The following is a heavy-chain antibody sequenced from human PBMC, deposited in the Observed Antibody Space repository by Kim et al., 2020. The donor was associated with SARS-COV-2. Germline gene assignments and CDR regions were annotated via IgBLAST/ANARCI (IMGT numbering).Heavy chain of an antibody. CDR3: TREEVVLWFGELYRGPMDV. Sequence: GGSLRLSCTASGFTFGDYAMSWFRQAPGKGLEWVGFIRSKAYGGTTEYAASVKGRFTISRDDSKSIAYLQMNSLKTEDTAVYYCTREEVVLWFGELYRGPMDVWGQGTTVTVSS. V-gene: IGHV3-49*03. J-gene: IGHJ6*02. CDR1: GFTFGDYA. CDR2: IRSKAYGGTT. D-gene: IGHD3-10*01.